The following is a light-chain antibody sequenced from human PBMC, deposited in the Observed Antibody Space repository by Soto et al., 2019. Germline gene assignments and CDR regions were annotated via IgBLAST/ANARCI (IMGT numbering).Light chain of an antibody. V-gene: IGLV2-14*01. CDR3: GSYTTSSTLV. J-gene: IGLJ3*02. CDR1: SSDVGAYNY. CDR2: EVR. Sequence: QSVLTQPASVSGSPGQSITISCTGTSSDVGAYNYVSWYQQHPGKAPKLMIYEVRNRPSGVSNRFSGSKSGNTASLTISGLQAEDEADYYCGSYTTSSTLVFGGGTKLTVL.